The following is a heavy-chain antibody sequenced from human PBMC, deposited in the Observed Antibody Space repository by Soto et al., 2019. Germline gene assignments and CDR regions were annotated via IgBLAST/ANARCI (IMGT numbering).Heavy chain of an antibody. V-gene: IGHV4-59*08. J-gene: IGHJ5*02. Sequence: PSETLSLTCTVSGGSISSYYWSWIRQPPGKGLEWIGYMYYGGRTNYNPSLKSRVTISVDTSKMQVSLKLSSVTAADTAVYFCARGTPSPLIVRSSRGRWFDPWGQGTLVTVSS. CDR2: MYYGGRT. CDR3: ARGTPSPLIVRSSRGRWFDP. D-gene: IGHD2-15*01. CDR1: GGSISSYY.